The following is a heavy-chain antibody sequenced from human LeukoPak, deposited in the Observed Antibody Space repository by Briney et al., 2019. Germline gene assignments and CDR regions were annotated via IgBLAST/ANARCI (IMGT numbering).Heavy chain of an antibody. CDR3: ASYLGYSSSWYNWFDP. D-gene: IGHD6-13*01. Sequence: SETLSLTCTVSGGSISSSSYYRGWIRQPPGKGLEWIGSIYYSGSTYYNPSLKSRVTISVDTSKNQFSLKLSSVTAADTAVYYCASYLGYSSSWYNWFDPWGQGTLVTVSS. J-gene: IGHJ5*02. CDR1: GGSISSSSYY. CDR2: IYYSGST. V-gene: IGHV4-39*07.